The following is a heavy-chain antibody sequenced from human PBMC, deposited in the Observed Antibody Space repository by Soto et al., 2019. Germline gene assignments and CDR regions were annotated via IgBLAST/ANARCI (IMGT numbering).Heavy chain of an antibody. J-gene: IGHJ5*02. CDR2: IYYSGST. D-gene: IGHD6-6*01. CDR1: GGSIISGDYY. Sequence: SETLSLTCTVSGGSIISGDYYWCRIRQPPGKGLEWIGYIYYSGSTYYNPSLKSRVTISVDTSKNQFSLKLSSVTAADTAVYYCARERPDGARLDPWGQGTLVTVSS. CDR3: ARERPDGARLDP. V-gene: IGHV4-30-4*01.